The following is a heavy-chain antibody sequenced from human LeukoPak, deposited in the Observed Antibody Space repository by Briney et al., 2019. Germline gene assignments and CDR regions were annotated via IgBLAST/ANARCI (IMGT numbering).Heavy chain of an antibody. CDR2: IKQDGSEK. CDR1: GFTFSSYW. Sequence: GGSLRLSCAASGFTFSSYWMSWVRQAPGKGLEWVANIKQDGSEKYYVDSVKGRFTISRDNAKNSLYLQMNSLRAEYTAVYYCAGESLGYSYGYFDYWGQGTLVTVSS. CDR3: AGESLGYSYGYFDY. V-gene: IGHV3-7*01. D-gene: IGHD5-18*01. J-gene: IGHJ4*02.